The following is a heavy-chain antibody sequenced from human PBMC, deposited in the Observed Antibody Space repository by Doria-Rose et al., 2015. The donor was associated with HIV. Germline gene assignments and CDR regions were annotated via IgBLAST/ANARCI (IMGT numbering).Heavy chain of an antibody. CDR1: GGSFSGYY. J-gene: IGHJ6*02. V-gene: IGHV4-34*01. CDR2: INHSGST. Sequence: QVQLQESGAGLVKPSETLSLTCAVFGGSFSGYYWSWIRQPPGKGLEWIGEINHSGSTNYNTSLKSRVTLSLDTFKNLFSLKLSSVTAADTAVYYCARGLLRGGWNDVDYYYGMDVWGQGTTVTVSS. CDR3: ARGLLRGGWNDVDYYYGMDV. D-gene: IGHD1-1*01.